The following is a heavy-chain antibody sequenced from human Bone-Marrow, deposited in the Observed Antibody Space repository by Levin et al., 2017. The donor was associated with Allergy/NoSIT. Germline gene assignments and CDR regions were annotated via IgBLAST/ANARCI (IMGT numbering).Heavy chain of an antibody. V-gene: IGHV4-61*02. J-gene: IGHJ4*02. CDR2: IYASGAT. CDR3: ARDRGAKYFFDY. CDR1: GGSTGSSTYY. Sequence: KTSETLSLTCTVSGGSTGSSTYYWSWVRQPAGKRPEWIGRIYASGATNYNPSLTSRVTISIDTSKNQFSLQLRSVTAADTAVYYCARDRGAKYFFDYWGPGVLVTVSS.